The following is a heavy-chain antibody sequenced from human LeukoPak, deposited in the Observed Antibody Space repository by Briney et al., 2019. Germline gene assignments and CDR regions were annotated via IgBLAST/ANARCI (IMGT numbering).Heavy chain of an antibody. J-gene: IGHJ4*02. D-gene: IGHD3-10*01. Sequence: GVSLRLSCAASGFIFSDYSMNWVRQAPGKGLEWVSHINGNSITRYYADSVKGRFTISRDNVKNSLYLQMNSLRDEDTAVYYCARDGELRGVRVDFDYWGQGTLVTVSS. CDR1: GFIFSDYS. CDR2: INGNSITR. CDR3: ARDGELRGVRVDFDY. V-gene: IGHV3-48*02.